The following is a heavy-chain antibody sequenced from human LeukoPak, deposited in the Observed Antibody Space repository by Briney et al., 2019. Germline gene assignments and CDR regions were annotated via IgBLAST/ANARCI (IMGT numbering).Heavy chain of an antibody. CDR2: INPNSGGT. CDR3: ARGGTIFGVVIRGDY. V-gene: IGHV1-2*02. D-gene: IGHD3-3*01. CDR1: GYTFTGYY. Sequence: ASVKVSCKASGYTFTGYYMHWVRQAPGQGLEWMGWINPNSGGTNYAQKFQGRVTMTRDTSISTAYMELSRLRSDDTAVYYCARGGTIFGVVIRGDYWGQGTLVTVSS. J-gene: IGHJ4*02.